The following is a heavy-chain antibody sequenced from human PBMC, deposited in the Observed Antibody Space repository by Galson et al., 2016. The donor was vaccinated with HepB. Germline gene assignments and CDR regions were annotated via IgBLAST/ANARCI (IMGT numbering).Heavy chain of an antibody. CDR2: IIPIFRTA. J-gene: IGHJ4*02. D-gene: IGHD3-9*01. CDR1: GGTFDGYA. Sequence: SVKVSCKASGGTFDGYAISWVRQAPGQGLEWVGGIIPIFRTADYAPRFQGRVTITADKSTSTAYMELSSLTSEDTAVYYCARGENDILTGPTFGFNYWGQGSLVTVSS. V-gene: IGHV1-69*06. CDR3: ARGENDILTGPTFGFNY.